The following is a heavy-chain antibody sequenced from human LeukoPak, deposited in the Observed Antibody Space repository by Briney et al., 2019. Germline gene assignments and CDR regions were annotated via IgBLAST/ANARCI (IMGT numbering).Heavy chain of an antibody. V-gene: IGHV3-48*01. D-gene: IGHD4-17*01. J-gene: IGHJ4*02. CDR2: ISSSSSTI. Sequence: GGSLRLSCAASGFTFSSYSMNWVRQAPGKGLEWVSYISSSSSTIYYADSVKGRFTISRDNAKNTLYLQMNSLRAENTAVYHCVKISTVTANFDYWGQGTLVTVSS. CDR1: GFTFSSYS. CDR3: VKISTVTANFDY.